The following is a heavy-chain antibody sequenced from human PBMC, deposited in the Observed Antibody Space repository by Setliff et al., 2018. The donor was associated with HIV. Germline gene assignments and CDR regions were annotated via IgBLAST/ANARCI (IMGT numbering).Heavy chain of an antibody. CDR1: GGSISDYY. CDR3: LLDVPLILRTSPPL. D-gene: IGHD1-7*01. CDR2: INHSGNT. J-gene: IGHJ4*02. Sequence: PSETLSLTCTVSGGSISDYYWSWIRQPPGKGLEWIGEINHSGNTTYNPSLKSRVTMSVDTTKNQFSLKLNTVTAADTATYYCLLDVPLILRTSPPLWGQGTPVTVSS. V-gene: IGHV4-34*01.